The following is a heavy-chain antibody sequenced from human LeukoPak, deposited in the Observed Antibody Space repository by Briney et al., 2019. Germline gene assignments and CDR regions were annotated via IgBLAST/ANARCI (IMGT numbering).Heavy chain of an antibody. CDR1: GLTFSSYW. Sequence: GGSLRLSCAASGLTFSSYWMHWVRQAPGKGLVWVSRINSDGSSTSYADSVKGRFNISRDNAKNTLYLQMNSLSAEDTAVYYCARGPRFTAMVVSDWGQGTLVTVSS. D-gene: IGHD5-18*01. J-gene: IGHJ4*02. CDR2: INSDGSST. V-gene: IGHV3-74*01. CDR3: ARGPRFTAMVVSD.